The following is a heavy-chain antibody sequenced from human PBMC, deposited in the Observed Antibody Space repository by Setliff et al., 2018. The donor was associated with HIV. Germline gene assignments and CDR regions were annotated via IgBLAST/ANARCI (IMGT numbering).Heavy chain of an antibody. J-gene: IGHJ5*02. CDR3: ARAPFRGGSFGWFDP. D-gene: IGHD2-15*01. CDR1: GGSFSTYY. CDR2: VNHSGGT. V-gene: IGHV4-34*09. Sequence: SETLSLTCAVYGGSFSTYYWSWIRQSPGKRLEWLGEVNHSGGTNYNPSLKSRVTISVDTSKNQFSLNLTSVTAADTAVYYCARAPFRGGSFGWFDPWGQGTLVTVSS.